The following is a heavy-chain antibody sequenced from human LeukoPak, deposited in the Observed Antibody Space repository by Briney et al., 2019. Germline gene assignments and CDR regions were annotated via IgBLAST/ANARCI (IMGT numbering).Heavy chain of an antibody. V-gene: IGHV1-2*02. D-gene: IGHD2-2*01. Sequence: GASVKVSCKASGYTFTGYYMHWVRQAPGQGLEWMGWINPNSGGTSYAQKFQGRVTMTRDTSISTAYMELSRLRSDDTAVYYCARSPAILYQLLFNYWGQGTLVTVSS. J-gene: IGHJ4*02. CDR2: INPNSGGT. CDR3: ARSPAILYQLLFNY. CDR1: GYTFTGYY.